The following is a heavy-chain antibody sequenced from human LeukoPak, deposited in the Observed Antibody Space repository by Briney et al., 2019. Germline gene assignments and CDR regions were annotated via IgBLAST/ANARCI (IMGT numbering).Heavy chain of an antibody. CDR2: THDNGRT. CDR3: ARFWAYCGGDCYKAFDI. CDR1: GASITNFY. D-gene: IGHD2-21*02. Sequence: PSETLSLTCTVSGASITNFYWSWIRQPPGKGLEWIGYTHDNGRTSYNPSLKSRVTMSLDTSKNQISLNLTSVTAADTAVYYCARFWAYCGGDCYKAFDIWGQGTMVTVSS. J-gene: IGHJ3*02. V-gene: IGHV4-59*01.